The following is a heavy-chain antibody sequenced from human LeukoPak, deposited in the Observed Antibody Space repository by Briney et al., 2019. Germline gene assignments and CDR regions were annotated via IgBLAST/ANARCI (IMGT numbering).Heavy chain of an antibody. CDR1: GGSFSDYS. CDR2: INHRGGT. V-gene: IGHV4-34*01. CDR3: ASGVGEFFPDAFNI. Sequence: SETLSLTCAVFGGSFSDYSWTWIRQTPGKGLEWIGEINHRGGTNYNPSHKSRLTISVDTSKNQFSLNLTSVTAADTAVYYCASGVGEFFPDAFNIWGQGTMVGVFS. J-gene: IGHJ3*02. D-gene: IGHD3-10*01.